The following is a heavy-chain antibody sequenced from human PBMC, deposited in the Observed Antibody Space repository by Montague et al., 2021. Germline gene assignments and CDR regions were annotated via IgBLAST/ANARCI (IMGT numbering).Heavy chain of an antibody. Sequence: SETLSLTCTVSRSLINSDYYWGWIRQPPGKGLEWMGSVSHGGRTYYNPSLKSRVTISVDTSNNHFSLKLRSVTAADTAMSYCARERDRYYYMDIWGKGTTITVSS. CDR3: ARERDRYYYMDI. J-gene: IGHJ6*03. CDR2: VSHGGRT. V-gene: IGHV4-38-2*02. CDR1: RSLINSDYY.